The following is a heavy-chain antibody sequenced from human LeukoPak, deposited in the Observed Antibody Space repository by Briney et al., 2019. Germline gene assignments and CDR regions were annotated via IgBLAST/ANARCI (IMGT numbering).Heavy chain of an antibody. J-gene: IGHJ4*02. CDR3: ARDSTIFGVVRYYFDY. D-gene: IGHD3-3*01. Sequence: GGSLRLSCAASGFTFSSYAMHWVRQAPGKGLEYVSAISSNGGSTYYANSVKGRFTISRDNSKNTLYLQMGSLRAEDMAVYYCARDSTIFGVVRYYFDYWGQGTLVPVSS. V-gene: IGHV3-64*01. CDR2: ISSNGGST. CDR1: GFTFSSYA.